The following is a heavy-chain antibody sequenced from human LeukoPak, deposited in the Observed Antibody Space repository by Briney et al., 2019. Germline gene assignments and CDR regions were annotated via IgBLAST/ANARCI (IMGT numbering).Heavy chain of an antibody. CDR2: IYHSGSS. CDR3: ARNYGSGSYPF. J-gene: IGHJ4*02. CDR1: GYSISSGYY. V-gene: IGHV4-38-2*01. Sequence: SETLSLTCAVSGYSISSGYYWGWIRQPPGKGLEWIGSIYHSGSSDYNPSLKSRVTISVDTSKNQFSLKLSSVTAADTAVYFCARNYGSGSYPFWGQGTLVTVSS. D-gene: IGHD3-10*01.